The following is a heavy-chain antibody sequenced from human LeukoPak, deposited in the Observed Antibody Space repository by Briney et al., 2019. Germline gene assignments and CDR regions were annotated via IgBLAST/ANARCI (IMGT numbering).Heavy chain of an antibody. V-gene: IGHV1-8*01. J-gene: IGHJ4*02. Sequence: ASVKLSFKSSGYTFTSYDINWVRHATGQGLEWMGWMNPNSGNTGYAQKFQGRVTMTRNTSISTAYMELSSLRCEDTAVYYCARGLINRSGGSCYYYWGQGTLVTVSS. CDR2: MNPNSGNT. CDR1: GYTFTSYD. D-gene: IGHD2-15*01. CDR3: ARGLINRSGGSCYYY.